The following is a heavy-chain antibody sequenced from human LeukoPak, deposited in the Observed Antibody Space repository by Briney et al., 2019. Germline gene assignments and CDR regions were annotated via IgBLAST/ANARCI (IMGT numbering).Heavy chain of an antibody. Sequence: GGSLRLSCAASGFTFSGSAIHWVRQSSGKGLEWVGRIRSKVNSYATAYAASARGRFTISRDDSKNTAYLQMNSLKSEDTAVYYCTRHTIAAAGTAGDYWGQGTLVTVSS. V-gene: IGHV3-73*01. CDR1: GFTFSGSA. CDR3: TRHTIAAAGTAGDY. CDR2: IRSKVNSYAT. D-gene: IGHD6-13*01. J-gene: IGHJ4*02.